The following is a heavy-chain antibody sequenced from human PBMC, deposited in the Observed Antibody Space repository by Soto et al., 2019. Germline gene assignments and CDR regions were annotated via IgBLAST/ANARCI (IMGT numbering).Heavy chain of an antibody. CDR3: ARGGAVRFLEWFTGGAFDI. V-gene: IGHV1-2*04. CDR2: SNPNSGGT. J-gene: IGHJ3*02. D-gene: IGHD3-3*01. CDR1: GYTFTGYY. Sequence: ASVKVSCKASGYTFTGYYMHWVRQAPGQGLEWMGWSNPNSGGTNYAQKFQGWVTMTRDTSISTAYMELSRLRSDDTAVYYCARGGAVRFLEWFTGGAFDIWGQGTMVTVSS.